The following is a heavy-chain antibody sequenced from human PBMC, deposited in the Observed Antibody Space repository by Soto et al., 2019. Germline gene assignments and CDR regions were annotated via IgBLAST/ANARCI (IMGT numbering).Heavy chain of an antibody. CDR1: EFTFSTYW. CDR2: IEQDRGEI. Sequence: EVQLVESGGGLVQPGGSLRLSCVVSEFTFSTYWMSWVRQAPGKGLEWVANIEQDRGEINYLESVRGRFTISRDNAKKSLYLEMNSLRAEDTAVYYCAGGSGWESESWGQGTLVTVSS. D-gene: IGHD6-19*01. J-gene: IGHJ4*02. CDR3: AGGSGWESES. V-gene: IGHV3-7*05.